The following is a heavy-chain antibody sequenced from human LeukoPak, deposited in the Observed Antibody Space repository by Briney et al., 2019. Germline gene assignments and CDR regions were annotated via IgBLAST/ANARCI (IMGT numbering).Heavy chain of an antibody. CDR1: GFTFSSYA. Sequence: PGGSLRLSCAASGFTFSSYAMHWVRQAPGKGLEWVAVISYDGSNKYYADSVKGRFTISRDNAKNSVYLQMNSLRAEDTAVYYCARDGPSGTYSYYYYYGMDVWGQGTTVTVSS. CDR3: ARDGPSGTYSYYYYYGMDV. J-gene: IGHJ6*02. CDR2: ISYDGSNK. D-gene: IGHD1-26*01. V-gene: IGHV3-30-3*01.